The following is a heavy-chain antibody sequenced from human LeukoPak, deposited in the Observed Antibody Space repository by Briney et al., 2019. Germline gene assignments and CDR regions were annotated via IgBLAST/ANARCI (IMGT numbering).Heavy chain of an antibody. V-gene: IGHV3-30*18. CDR3: ENLAPGGGIGGVDV. Sequence: GTSLRLSCAASGFTFSSYGMHWVRQAPGKGLEWVAVISYDGSNKFYADFVKGRFTISRDNSKNTMFLQMNSVRPDDTAVFYCENLAPGGGIGGVDVWGGGTVVGVSS. D-gene: IGHD3-16*01. J-gene: IGHJ2*01. CDR2: ISYDGSNK. CDR1: GFTFSSYG.